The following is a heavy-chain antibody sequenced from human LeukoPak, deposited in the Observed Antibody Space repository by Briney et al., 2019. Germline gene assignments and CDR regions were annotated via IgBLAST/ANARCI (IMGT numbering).Heavy chain of an antibody. CDR2: ISAYNGDT. Sequence: ASVKVSCKASGYTFTSYGLSWVRQAPGQGLEWMGWISAYNGDTNYAQKFQGRVTITADKSTSTAYMELSSLRSEDTAVYYCARDTLYDSSGYRAFDIWGQGTMVTVSS. D-gene: IGHD3-22*01. V-gene: IGHV1-18*01. CDR1: GYTFTSYG. J-gene: IGHJ3*02. CDR3: ARDTLYDSSGYRAFDI.